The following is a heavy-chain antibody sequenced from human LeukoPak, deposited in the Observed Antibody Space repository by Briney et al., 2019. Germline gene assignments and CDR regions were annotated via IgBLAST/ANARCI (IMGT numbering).Heavy chain of an antibody. CDR1: GGSISSSSYY. V-gene: IGHV4-39*07. Sequence: PSETLSLTCTVSGGSISSSSYYWGWIRQPPGKGLEWIGSIYYSGSTYYNPSLKSRVTISVDTSKNQFSLKLSSVTAADTAVYYCARDSGFGQLDLAYWGQGTLVTVSS. CDR2: IYYSGST. J-gene: IGHJ4*02. D-gene: IGHD6-6*01. CDR3: ARDSGFGQLDLAY.